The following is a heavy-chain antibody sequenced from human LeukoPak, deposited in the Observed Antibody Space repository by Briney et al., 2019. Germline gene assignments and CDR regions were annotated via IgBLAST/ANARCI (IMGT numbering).Heavy chain of an antibody. CDR1: GYTFTSYY. J-gene: IGHJ4*02. D-gene: IGHD2-21*02. Sequence: GASVKVSCKASGYTFTSYYMPWVRRAPGQGLEWMGIINPSGGSTSYAQKFQGRVTMTRDKSTSTVYMELNSLRPEATAVYYCSRDLSGDANFDYWGQGTLVTVSS. CDR2: INPSGGST. CDR3: SRDLSGDANFDY. V-gene: IGHV1-46*01.